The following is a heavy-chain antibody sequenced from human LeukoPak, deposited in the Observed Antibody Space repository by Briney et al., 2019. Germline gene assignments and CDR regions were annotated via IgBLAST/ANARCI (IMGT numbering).Heavy chain of an antibody. V-gene: IGHV1-69*13. D-gene: IGHD3-22*01. CDR3: ARGWDSSGQIPFFY. J-gene: IGHJ4*02. Sequence: GASVKVSCKASGYTFTSYDISWVRQAPRQGLEWMGGIIPIFGTANYAQKFQGRVTITADASTSTAYMELSSLRSEDTAVYYCARGWDSSGQIPFFYWGQGTLVTVSS. CDR2: IIPIFGTA. CDR1: GYTFTSYD.